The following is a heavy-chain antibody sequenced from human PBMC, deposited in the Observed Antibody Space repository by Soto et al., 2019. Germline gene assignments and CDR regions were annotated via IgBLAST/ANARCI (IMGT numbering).Heavy chain of an antibody. D-gene: IGHD2-21*01. CDR1: GFTFSSHA. J-gene: IGHJ4*01. CDR3: TTDSYSTITIVRFDY. CDR2: ISASGGGT. Sequence: GGSLRLSCAASGFTFSSHAMNWVRQSPGKGLEWVSIISASGGGTHYADSVKGRFTVSRDNSKNTVFLQMNNLRAEDTAVYYYTTDSYSTITIVRFDYWGHGTLVTVSS. V-gene: IGHV3-23*01.